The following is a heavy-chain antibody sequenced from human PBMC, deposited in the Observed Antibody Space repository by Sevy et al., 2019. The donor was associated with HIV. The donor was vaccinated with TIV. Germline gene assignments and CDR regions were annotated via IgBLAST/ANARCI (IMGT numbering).Heavy chain of an antibody. J-gene: IGHJ6*02. CDR1: GFTFDDYA. Sequence: GGSLRLSCVASGFTFDDYAMHWVRQAPGKGLEWVSGISWNSGSIGYADSVKGRFTISRDNAKNSLYLQMNSLRAEDTALYYCAKPKNSYYYYYGMDVWGQGTTVTVSS. CDR2: ISWNSGSI. V-gene: IGHV3-9*01. CDR3: AKPKNSYYYYYGMDV.